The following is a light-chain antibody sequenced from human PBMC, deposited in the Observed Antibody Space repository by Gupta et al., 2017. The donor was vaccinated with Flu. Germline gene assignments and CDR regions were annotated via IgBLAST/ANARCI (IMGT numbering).Light chain of an antibody. CDR2: WAS. CDR3: QQYDSFPQT. V-gene: IGKV4-1*01. Sequence: DIVMTQFPDSLAVSLGERATINCRSSQSVFYDSKDKDYLAWYQQKPGQPPRLLIYWASTRESGVPDRFSGSGSGTDFTLTINSLQAEDVAVYFCQQYDSFPQTFGQGTKVELK. CDR1: QSVFYDSKDKDY. J-gene: IGKJ1*01.